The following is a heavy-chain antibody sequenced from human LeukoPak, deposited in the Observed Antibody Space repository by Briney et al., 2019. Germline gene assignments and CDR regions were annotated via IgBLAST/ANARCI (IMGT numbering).Heavy chain of an antibody. CDR1: GYTFTSYG. Sequence: ASVKVSCKASGYTFTSYGISGVRQAPGRGREWMGWISAYNGNTNYAQKLQGRVTMTTDTSTSTAYMELRSLRSEDTAVYYCATAGGSPYYYYYYGMDVWGQGTTVTVSS. J-gene: IGHJ6*02. CDR2: ISAYNGNT. CDR3: ATAGGSPYYYYYYGMDV. D-gene: IGHD2-15*01. V-gene: IGHV1-18*01.